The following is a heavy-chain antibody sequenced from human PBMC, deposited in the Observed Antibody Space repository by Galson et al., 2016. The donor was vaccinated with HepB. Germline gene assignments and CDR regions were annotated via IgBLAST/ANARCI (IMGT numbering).Heavy chain of an antibody. CDR2: ISGSSSVM. CDR3: SVVRWSGQSNYHYYGMDV. Sequence: SLRLSCAASGFTFDFFSMNWVRQAPGKGLEWISYISGSSSVMYYADSVKGRFTISRDNAKNSLYLQMNSLRAEDTAGYYCSVVRWSGQSNYHYYGMDVWGQATTVTVSS. J-gene: IGHJ6*02. D-gene: IGHD3-3*01. CDR1: GFTFDFFS. V-gene: IGHV3-48*01.